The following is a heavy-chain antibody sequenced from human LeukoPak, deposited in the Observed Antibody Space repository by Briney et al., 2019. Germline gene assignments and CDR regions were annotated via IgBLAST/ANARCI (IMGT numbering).Heavy chain of an antibody. CDR1: DGLFSGYY. D-gene: IGHD1-26*01. CDR2: ISQRGSP. J-gene: IGHJ4*02. V-gene: IGHV4-34*01. CDR3: ARHGGSYDYFDY. Sequence: SETLSLTCAVHDGLFSGYYWSWIRQPPGKGLEWIGEISQRGSPNYNPSLKSRVTISINTSKKQFSVELSSVTAADTAVYYCARHGGSYDYFDYWGQGTLVTVSS.